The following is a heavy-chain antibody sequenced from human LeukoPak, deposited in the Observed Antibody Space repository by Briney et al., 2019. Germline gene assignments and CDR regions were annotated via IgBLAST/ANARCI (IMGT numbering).Heavy chain of an antibody. D-gene: IGHD7-27*01. CDR2: IYYSGST. CDR1: GGSINNYY. V-gene: IGHV4-59*01. Sequence: PSETLSLTCTVSGGSINNYYWSWIRQPPGKGLEWIGYIYYSGSTNYNPSLKSRVTISVDTSKNQFSLKLSSVTAADTAVYYCARDRDGANSNWFDPWGQGSLVTVSS. J-gene: IGHJ5*02. CDR3: ARDRDGANSNWFDP.